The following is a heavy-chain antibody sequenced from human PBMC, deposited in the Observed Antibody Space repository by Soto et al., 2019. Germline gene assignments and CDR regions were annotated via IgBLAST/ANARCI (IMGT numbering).Heavy chain of an antibody. J-gene: IGHJ3*02. CDR3: ARRRGSNYDAFHI. Sequence: HPGGSLRLSCAASGFTFSTYAMSWVRQAPGKGLEWVSAISNSGGSTYYADSVKGRFTISRDNYKNTLYLQMNSLRAEDTAVYYCARRRGSNYDAFHIWGQGTMVTVSS. CDR2: ISNSGGST. D-gene: IGHD1-20*01. V-gene: IGHV3-23*01. CDR1: GFTFSTYA.